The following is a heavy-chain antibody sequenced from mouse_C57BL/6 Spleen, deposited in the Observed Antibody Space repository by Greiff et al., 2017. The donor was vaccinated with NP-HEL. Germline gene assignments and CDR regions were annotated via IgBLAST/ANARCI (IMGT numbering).Heavy chain of an antibody. CDR2: IDPSDSYT. D-gene: IGHD1-1*01. CDR3: ARGPYYGSSLSFAY. J-gene: IGHJ3*01. CDR1: GYTFTSYW. V-gene: IGHV1-69*01. Sequence: VQLQQPGAELVMPGASVKLSCKASGYTFTSYWMHWVKQRPGQGLEWIGEIDPSDSYTNYNQKFKGKSTLTVDKSSSTAYMQLSSLTSEDSAVYYCARGPYYGSSLSFAYWGQGTLVTVSA.